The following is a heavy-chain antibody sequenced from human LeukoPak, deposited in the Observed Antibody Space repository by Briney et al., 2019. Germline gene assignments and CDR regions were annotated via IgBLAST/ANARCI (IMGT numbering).Heavy chain of an antibody. CDR3: ASTTTGGYYYYMDV. Sequence: ASVKVSCKASGGTLSSYAISWVRQAPGQGLEWMGGIIPIFDTANNAQKFQGRVTLTAGKSTRPAVISMSRLRSEDRAVYCCASTTTGGYYYYMDVWGKGTTVTVSS. D-gene: IGHD7-27*01. CDR2: IIPIFDTA. V-gene: IGHV1-69*06. CDR1: GGTLSSYA. J-gene: IGHJ6*03.